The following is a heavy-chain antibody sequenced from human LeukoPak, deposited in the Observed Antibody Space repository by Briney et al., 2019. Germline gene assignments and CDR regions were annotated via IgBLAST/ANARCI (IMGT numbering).Heavy chain of an antibody. D-gene: IGHD3-3*01. V-gene: IGHV3-7*01. CDR2: MNQDGSQK. CDR1: GFTFSSYW. CDR3: AREGFLGY. Sequence: GGSLRLSCAASGFTFSSYWMSWVRQAPGKGLEWVANMNQDGSQKNYVDSEKGRFTIPRDNAKNSLYLQMNSPRAEDTAVYYCAREGFLGYWGQGTLVTVSS. J-gene: IGHJ4*02.